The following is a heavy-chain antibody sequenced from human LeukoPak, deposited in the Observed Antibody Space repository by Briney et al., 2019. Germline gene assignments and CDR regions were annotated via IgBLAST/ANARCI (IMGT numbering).Heavy chain of an antibody. CDR2: IDYSGGT. CDR3: ARRKQHLAPFDY. Sequence: TSETLSLTCTVSGGSISSWYWSWIRQPLGKGLEWIAYIDYSGGTNYNPSLKSRVTISGDMSKNQFSLKVNSVTAADAAVYYCARRKQHLAPFDYWGQGTLVTVSS. D-gene: IGHD6-13*01. CDR1: GGSISSWY. J-gene: IGHJ4*02. V-gene: IGHV4-59*08.